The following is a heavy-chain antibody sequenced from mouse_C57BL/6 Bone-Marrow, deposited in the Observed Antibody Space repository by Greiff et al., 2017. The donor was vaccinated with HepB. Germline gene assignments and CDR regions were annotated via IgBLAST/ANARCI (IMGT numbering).Heavy chain of an antibody. J-gene: IGHJ3*01. CDR1: GFSLTSYG. Sequence: QVQLQQSGPGLVQPSQSLSITCTVSGFSLTSYGVHWVRQSPGKGLEWLGVIWSGGSTDYNAAFISRLSISKDNSKSQVFFKMNSLQADDTAIYYCARKGNDGSLAYWGQGTLVTVSA. CDR2: IWSGGST. CDR3: ARKGNDGSLAY. V-gene: IGHV2-2*01. D-gene: IGHD2-3*01.